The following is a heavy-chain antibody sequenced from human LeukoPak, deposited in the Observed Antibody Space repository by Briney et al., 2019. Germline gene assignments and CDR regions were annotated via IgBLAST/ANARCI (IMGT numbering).Heavy chain of an antibody. CDR1: GGSFSGYY. V-gene: IGHV4-34*01. J-gene: IGHJ4*02. CDR3: ARHYCSGGSCHFDY. Sequence: SETLPLTCAVYGGSFSGYYWSWIRQPPGKGLEWIGEINHSGSTNYNPSLKSRVTISVDTSKNQFSLKLSSVTAADTAVYYCARHYCSGGSCHFDYWGQGTLVTVSS. CDR2: INHSGST. D-gene: IGHD2-15*01.